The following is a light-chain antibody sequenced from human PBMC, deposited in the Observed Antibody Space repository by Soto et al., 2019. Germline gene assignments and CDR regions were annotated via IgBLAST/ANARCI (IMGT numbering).Light chain of an antibody. CDR1: QSVLYSSNNNNY. J-gene: IGKJ1*01. V-gene: IGKV4-1*01. CDR3: QQYYITPRT. CDR2: WAS. Sequence: DIVMTQSPGSLAVSLGERATINCKSSQSVLYSSNNNNYLAWYQQKPGPPPKLLIYWASSRESGVPDRFSGSGSGTDFTLTISSLQAEDVAVYYCQQYYITPRTFGQGTKVEIK.